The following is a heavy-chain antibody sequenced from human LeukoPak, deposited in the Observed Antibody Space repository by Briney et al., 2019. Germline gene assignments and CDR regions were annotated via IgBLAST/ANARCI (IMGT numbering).Heavy chain of an antibody. Sequence: PSETLSLTCTVSGGSISSRSYYWGWIRQPPGKGLEWIGSIYYSGSTYYNPSLNRRVTISVDTSENQFSLKLTSVTAADTSMYYCASTRFSVVPAAYDAFDIWGQGTMVTVSS. V-gene: IGHV4-39*01. CDR1: GGSISSRSYY. J-gene: IGHJ3*02. D-gene: IGHD2-2*01. CDR3: ASTRFSVVPAAYDAFDI. CDR2: IYYSGST.